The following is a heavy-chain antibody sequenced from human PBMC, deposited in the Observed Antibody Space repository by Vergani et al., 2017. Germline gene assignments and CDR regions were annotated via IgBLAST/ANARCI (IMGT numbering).Heavy chain of an antibody. CDR1: GFTSSYYG. CDR3: ATKSCGTPGGQIGYFRE. V-gene: IGHV3-30*03. D-gene: IGHD1-1*01. CDR2: ISYDGTQK. Sequence: QVHLVESGGGVVQPGRSLRLSCVVSGFTSSYYGMHWVRQAPGQGLEWVAVISYDGTQKYYADSVKGRFTISRDNSKSTLYLQMNSLRTEDTAVYYCATKSCGTPGGQIGYFREWGQGTMVTVSS. J-gene: IGHJ1*01.